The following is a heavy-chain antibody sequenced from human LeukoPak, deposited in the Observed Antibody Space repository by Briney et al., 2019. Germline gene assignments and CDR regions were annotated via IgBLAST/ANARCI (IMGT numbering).Heavy chain of an antibody. CDR1: GGSFSGYY. J-gene: IGHJ4*02. Sequence: PSETLSLTCAVYGGSFSGYYWSWIRQPPGKGLEWIGEINHSGSTNYNPSLKSRVTISVDTSKNQFSLKLGSVTAADTAVYYCASLYGDYVTYWGQGTLVTVSS. CDR2: INHSGST. CDR3: ASLYGDYVTY. D-gene: IGHD4-17*01. V-gene: IGHV4-34*01.